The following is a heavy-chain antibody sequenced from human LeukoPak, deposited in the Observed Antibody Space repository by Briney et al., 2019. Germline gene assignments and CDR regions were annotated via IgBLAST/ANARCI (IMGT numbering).Heavy chain of an antibody. J-gene: IGHJ4*02. V-gene: IGHV3-53*01. CDR1: GFTFSSYA. D-gene: IGHD2-15*01. CDR3: ARGFCSGGSCYDFDY. CDR2: IYAGGST. Sequence: GGSLRPSCAASGFTFSSYAMSWVRQAPGKGLEWVSVIYAGGSTYYADSVKGRFTISRDNSKNTLYLQMSSLRAEDTAVYYCARGFCSGGSCYDFDYWGQGTLVTVSS.